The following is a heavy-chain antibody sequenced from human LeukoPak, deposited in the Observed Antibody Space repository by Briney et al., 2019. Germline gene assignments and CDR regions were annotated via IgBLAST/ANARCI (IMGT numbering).Heavy chain of an antibody. Sequence: SVKVSCKASGGTFSSYAISWVRQAPGQGLEWMGGIIPIFGTANYAQKFQGRVTITADESTSTAYMELSSLRSEDMAVYYCARATTYYYGSGSYYSPFDYWGQGTLVTVSS. V-gene: IGHV1-69*13. CDR1: GGTFSSYA. CDR2: IIPIFGTA. D-gene: IGHD3-10*01. CDR3: ARATTYYYGSGSYYSPFDY. J-gene: IGHJ4*02.